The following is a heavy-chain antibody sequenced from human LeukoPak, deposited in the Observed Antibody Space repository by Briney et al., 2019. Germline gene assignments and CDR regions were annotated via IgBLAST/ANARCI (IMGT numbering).Heavy chain of an antibody. D-gene: IGHD5-24*01. V-gene: IGHV7-4-1*02. CDR3: ARVKVDWGMATAYDY. Sequence: VASVTVSCKASGYTFTGYYMHWVRQAPGQGLEWMGWINTNTGNPTYAQGFTGRFVFSLDTSVSTAYLQISSLKAEDTAVYYCARVKVDWGMATAYDYWGQGTLVTVSS. J-gene: IGHJ4*02. CDR1: GYTFTGYY. CDR2: INTNTGNP.